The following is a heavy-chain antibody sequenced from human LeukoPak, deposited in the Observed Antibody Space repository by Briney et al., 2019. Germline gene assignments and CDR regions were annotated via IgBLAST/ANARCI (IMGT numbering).Heavy chain of an antibody. CDR2: INPSGGST. D-gene: IGHD6-13*01. Sequence: GASVKVSCKASGYTFTSCYMHWVRQAPGQGLEWMGIINPSGGSTSYAQKFQGRVTMTRDTSTSTVYMELSSLRSEDTAVYYCARRTRLAAAGSNWYFDLWGRGTLVTVSS. CDR1: GYTFTSCY. V-gene: IGHV1-46*01. J-gene: IGHJ2*01. CDR3: ARRTRLAAAGSNWYFDL.